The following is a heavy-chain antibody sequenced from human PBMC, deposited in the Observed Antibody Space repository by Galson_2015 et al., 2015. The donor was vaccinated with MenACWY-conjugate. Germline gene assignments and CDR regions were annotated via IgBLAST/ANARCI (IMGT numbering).Heavy chain of an antibody. CDR1: GFTVSSSY. J-gene: IGHJ6*02. CDR2: IYSDGGT. Sequence: SLRLSCAVSGFTVSSSYMTWVRQAPGKGLEWVSVIYSDGGTYNADSVKGRFTISRDNSKNTVFLQMTSLRAEDTAMHYRARDSGPTAFGGLKKRSRTGYYSGMDVWGQGTTVIVSS. CDR3: ARDSGPTAFGGLKKRSRTGYYSGMDV. V-gene: IGHV3-53*01. D-gene: IGHD3-16*01.